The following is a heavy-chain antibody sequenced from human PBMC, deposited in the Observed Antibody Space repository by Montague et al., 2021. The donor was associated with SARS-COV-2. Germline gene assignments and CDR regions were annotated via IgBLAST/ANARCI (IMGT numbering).Heavy chain of an antibody. V-gene: IGHV4-34*01. CDR1: GGSFSGYY. D-gene: IGHD3-22*01. Sequence: SETLSLTCAVYGGSFSGYYWSWIRQPPGKGLEWIGEINHSGSTNYNPSLKSRVTISVDTSKNQFYLKLSSVTAADTAVYYCASPTYYYDSSGSDAFDIWGQGTMVTVSS. CDR3: ASPTYYYDSSGSDAFDI. CDR2: INHSGST. J-gene: IGHJ3*02.